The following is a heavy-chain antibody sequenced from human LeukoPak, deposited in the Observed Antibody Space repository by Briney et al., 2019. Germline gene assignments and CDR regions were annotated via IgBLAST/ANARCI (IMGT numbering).Heavy chain of an antibody. V-gene: IGHV3-21*01. J-gene: IGHJ6*03. CDR2: ISNNSSYI. Sequence: GRSLRLSCAASEFPLSSYSMHWVSQAPGKGLEWVSSISNNSSYIYYADSVKGRFHISRDNAKNSLYLQMNSLRAEDTAVYYCARDKGSSLIYYMDIWGKGTTVTVSS. CDR3: ARDKGSSLIYYMDI. D-gene: IGHD6-6*01. CDR1: EFPLSSYS.